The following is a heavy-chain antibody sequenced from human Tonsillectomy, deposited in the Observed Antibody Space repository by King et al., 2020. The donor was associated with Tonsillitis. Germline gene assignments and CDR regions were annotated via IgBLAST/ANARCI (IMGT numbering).Heavy chain of an antibody. D-gene: IGHD3-10*01. Sequence: QLQESGPGLVKPSETLSLTCAVSGYSIYSGYYWGWIRQPPGKGLEWIGSIYHSGSTYYNPSLKSRVTISVDTSKNQFSLKLSSVTAADTAVYYCARGDIIMVRGVGDWFDPWGQGTLVIVSS. CDR2: IYHSGST. CDR1: GYSIYSGYY. CDR3: ARGDIIMVRGVGDWFDP. J-gene: IGHJ5*02. V-gene: IGHV4-38-2*01.